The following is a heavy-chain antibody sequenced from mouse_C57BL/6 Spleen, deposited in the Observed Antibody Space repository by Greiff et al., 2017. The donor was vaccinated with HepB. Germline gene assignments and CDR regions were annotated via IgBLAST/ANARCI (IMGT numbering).Heavy chain of an antibody. J-gene: IGHJ2*01. D-gene: IGHD1-1*01. V-gene: IGHV1-64*01. Sequence: QVQLQQPGAELVKPGASVKLSCKASGYTFTSYWMHSVKQRPGQGLEWIGMIHPNSGSTNYNEKFKSKATLTVDKSSSTAYMQLSSLTSEDSAVYYCARSDYYGFYFDHWGEGTTLTVSS. CDR3: ARSDYYGFYFDH. CDR2: IHPNSGST. CDR1: GYTFTSYW.